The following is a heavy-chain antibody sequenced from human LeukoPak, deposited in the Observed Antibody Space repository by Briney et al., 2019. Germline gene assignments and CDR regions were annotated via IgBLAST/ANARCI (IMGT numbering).Heavy chain of an antibody. Sequence: SETLSFTCTVSGYSISSGYYWGWIRQPPGKGLEWIGSIYHSGSTYYNPSLKSRVTISVDTSKNQFSLKLSFVTAADTAVYYCARDGGDIVAWYYFDYWGQGTLVTVSS. CDR3: ARDGGDIVAWYYFDY. CDR1: GYSISSGYY. CDR2: IYHSGST. V-gene: IGHV4-38-2*02. J-gene: IGHJ4*02. D-gene: IGHD5-12*01.